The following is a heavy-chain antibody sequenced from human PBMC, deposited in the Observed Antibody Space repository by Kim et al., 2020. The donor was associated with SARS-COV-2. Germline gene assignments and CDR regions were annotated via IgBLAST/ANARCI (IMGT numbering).Heavy chain of an antibody. CDR3: ARYNGTYHAVDY. V-gene: IGHV3-74*01. CDR1: GFSFSSHW. D-gene: IGHD1-1*01. CDR2: INSDGTST. J-gene: IGHJ4*02. Sequence: GGSLRLSCAASGFSFSSHWMHWVRQVPGKGLVWVSRINSDGTSTSYADPVKGRFTISRDNAKNTLSLQMNSLRAEDTGVVYCARYNGTYHAVDYWGQGTL.